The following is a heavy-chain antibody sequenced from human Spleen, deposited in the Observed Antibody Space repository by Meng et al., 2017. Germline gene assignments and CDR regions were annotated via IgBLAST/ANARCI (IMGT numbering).Heavy chain of an antibody. CDR3: ARAGLDEYSSWFYFDS. Sequence: QAHLQEAGPGLLKPPQTLSLTCSVSGGSFSSASYYWSWIRQHPGKGLEWIGYIDYSGNTYYNPSLKSLVAISLDTSKNQFSVKLTSVTAADTAVYYCARAGLDEYSSWFYFDSWGQGTLVTVSS. CDR1: GGSFSSASYY. CDR2: IDYSGNT. D-gene: IGHD6-6*01. V-gene: IGHV4-31*01. J-gene: IGHJ4*02.